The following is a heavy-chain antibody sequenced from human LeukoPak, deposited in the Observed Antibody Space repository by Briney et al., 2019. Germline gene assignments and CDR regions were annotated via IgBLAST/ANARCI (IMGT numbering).Heavy chain of an antibody. D-gene: IGHD6-13*01. CDR2: IYYSGST. CDR3: ARGGRSSCFDY. J-gene: IGHJ4*02. V-gene: IGHV4-39*01. Sequence: KPSETLSLTCTVSGGSISSSYYWGWIRQPPGKGLEWIGSIYYSGSTYYNPSLKSRVTISVDTSKNQFSLKLSSVTAADTAVYYCARGGRSSCFDYWGQGTLVTVSS. CDR1: GGSISSSYY.